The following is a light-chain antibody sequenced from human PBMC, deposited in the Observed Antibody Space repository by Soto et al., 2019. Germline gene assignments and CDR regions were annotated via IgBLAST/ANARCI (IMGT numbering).Light chain of an antibody. J-gene: IGLJ3*02. CDR1: SSNIGSNT. CDR2: SNN. V-gene: IGLV1-44*01. CDR3: SLYTSSSTWV. Sequence: QSVLTQPPSASGTPGQRVTISCSGSSSNIGSNTVNWYQQLPGTAPKLLIYSNNQRPSGVPDRFSGSKSGNTPSLTIFGLQAEDEADYYCSLYTSSSTWVFGGGTKLTVL.